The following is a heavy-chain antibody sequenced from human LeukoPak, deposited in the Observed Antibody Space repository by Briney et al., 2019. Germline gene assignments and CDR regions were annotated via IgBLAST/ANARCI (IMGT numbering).Heavy chain of an antibody. D-gene: IGHD3-3*01. CDR2: IYSDGSA. CDR1: GFTVSTKY. V-gene: IGHV3-66*02. Sequence: GGSLRLSCAASGFTVSTKYMSWVRQAPGKGLEWVSLIYSDGSAYYADSVKGRITISRDNSTNTLYLQMNSLRAEDTTVYYCASYYLEWLFGWAFDIWGQGTMVTVFS. J-gene: IGHJ3*02. CDR3: ASYYLEWLFGWAFDI.